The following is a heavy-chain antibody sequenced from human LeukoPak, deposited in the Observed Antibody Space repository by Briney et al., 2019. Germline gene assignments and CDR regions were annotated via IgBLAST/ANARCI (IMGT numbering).Heavy chain of an antibody. D-gene: IGHD3-3*01. CDR1: GGSISSSSYY. Sequence: SETLSLTCTVSGGSISSSSYYWGWIRQPPGKGLEWIGSIYYSGSTYYNPSLKSRVTISVDTSKNQISLKVSSVTAADSALYFCARQRTSGSASNLRVAQIDSWGQETLVTVSS. V-gene: IGHV4-39*01. CDR2: IYYSGST. CDR3: ARQRTSGSASNLRVAQIDS. J-gene: IGHJ4*02.